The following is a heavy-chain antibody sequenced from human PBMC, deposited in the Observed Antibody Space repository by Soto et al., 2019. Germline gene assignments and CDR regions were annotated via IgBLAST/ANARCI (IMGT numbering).Heavy chain of an antibody. CDR3: AKDLGVPRYPPHRDRFAP. Sequence: GGSRRLSCAASGRTFSIYGFHWVRQALGRKMEWVAVISYSGSHIFYTDSVKGRFSISSDNSKNTVSLQMNNLRPEDTAMYYCAKDLGVPRYPPHRDRFAPRGRRSLDPVSS. D-gene: IGHD3-16*01. CDR1: GRTFSIYG. CDR2: ISYSGSHI. J-gene: IGHJ5*02. V-gene: IGHV3-30*18.